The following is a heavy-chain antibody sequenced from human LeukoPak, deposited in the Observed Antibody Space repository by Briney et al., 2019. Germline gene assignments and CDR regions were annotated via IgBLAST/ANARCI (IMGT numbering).Heavy chain of an antibody. CDR1: GGTFSSYA. CDR3: AREVGSYAVNWFDP. CDR2: IIPIFGSA. V-gene: IGHV1-69*05. Sequence: SVKVSCKASGGTFSSYAISWVRQAPGQGLEWMGGIIPIFGSANYAQKFQGRVTITTDESTSTAYMELSSLRSEDTAVYYCAREVGSYAVNWFDPWGQGTLVTVSS. J-gene: IGHJ5*02. D-gene: IGHD5-18*01.